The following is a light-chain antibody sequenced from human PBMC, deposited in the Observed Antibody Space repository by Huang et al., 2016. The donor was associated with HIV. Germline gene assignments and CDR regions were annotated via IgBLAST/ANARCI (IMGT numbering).Light chain of an antibody. V-gene: IGKV1-33*01. J-gene: IGKJ1*01. CDR2: EAS. Sequence: DIQMTQSPSSLSASVGDRVTITCQASQDISNYLNWYQQKPGKAPKLLIYEASNVETGVSSRFSGSGSGTDFTFTISSLQPEDIATYYCQHYDNLRTFGQGTKVEIK. CDR1: QDISNY. CDR3: QHYDNLRT.